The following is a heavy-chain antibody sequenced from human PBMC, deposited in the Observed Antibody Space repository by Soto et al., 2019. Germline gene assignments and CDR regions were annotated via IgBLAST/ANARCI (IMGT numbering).Heavy chain of an antibody. CDR3: AREYSNSPEAFDI. D-gene: IGHD1-26*01. J-gene: IGHJ4*02. CDR2: IYNSGRT. V-gene: IGHV4-61*01. CDR1: GGSVNSDYYY. Sequence: SETLSLTCTVSGGSVNSDYYYWTWIRQPPGKGLEWIGYIYNSGRTNYNPSLKSRVSISMDTSRNQFSLKLTSVTAAHTAVFYCAREYSNSPEAFDIWGQGSMVTVSS.